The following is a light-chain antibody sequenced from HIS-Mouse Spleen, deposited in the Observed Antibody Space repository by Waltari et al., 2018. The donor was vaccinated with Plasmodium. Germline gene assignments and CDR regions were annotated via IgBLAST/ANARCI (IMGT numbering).Light chain of an antibody. Sequence: IVFTQSPCTLSLSPGERATLSCRASQSVCSSYLAWYQQKPGQAPRLLIYGASSRATGIPDRFSGSGSGTDFTLTISRLEPEDFAVYYCQQYGSSPYTFGQGTKLEIK. J-gene: IGKJ2*01. V-gene: IGKV3-20*01. CDR2: GAS. CDR3: QQYGSSPYT. CDR1: QSVCSSY.